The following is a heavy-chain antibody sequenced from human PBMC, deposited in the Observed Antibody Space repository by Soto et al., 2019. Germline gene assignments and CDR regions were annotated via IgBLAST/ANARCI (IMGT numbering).Heavy chain of an antibody. CDR2: INPNNGDT. J-gene: IGHJ4*02. Sequence: GASVKVSCKASGYTFTVYYLHWVRQSGLQGLDWMGWINPNNGDTNYAQNFQGRVTMTRDTSISTAYMELSGLRSDDTAVYYCARVHTYYNYSGSFDYWGQGTLVTVSS. D-gene: IGHD2-15*01. V-gene: IGHV1-2*02. CDR1: GYTFTVYY. CDR3: ARVHTYYNYSGSFDY.